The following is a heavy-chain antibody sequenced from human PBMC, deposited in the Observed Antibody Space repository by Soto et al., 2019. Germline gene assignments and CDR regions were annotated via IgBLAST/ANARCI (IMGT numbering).Heavy chain of an antibody. Sequence: SETLSLTCAVYGGSFSGYYWSWIRQPPGKGLEWIGEINHSGSTNYNPSLKSRVTISVDTSKNQSSLKLSSVTAADTAVYYCASYEYRSSLYGMDVWGQGTTVTVSS. V-gene: IGHV4-34*01. D-gene: IGHD6-6*01. J-gene: IGHJ6*02. CDR1: GGSFSGYY. CDR3: ASYEYRSSLYGMDV. CDR2: INHSGST.